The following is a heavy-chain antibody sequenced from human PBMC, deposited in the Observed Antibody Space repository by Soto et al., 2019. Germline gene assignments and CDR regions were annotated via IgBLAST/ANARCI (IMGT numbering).Heavy chain of an antibody. CDR3: ARDNLGSSSLGVYFDY. CDR2: TYYRSKWYN. V-gene: IGHV6-1*01. J-gene: IGHJ4*02. Sequence: SQTLSLTCALSGDSVSSNSAAWNWIRQSPSRGLEWLGRTYYRSKWYNDYAVSVKSRITINPDTSKNQFSLQLNSVTPEDTAVYYCARDNLGSSSLGVYFDYWGQGTLVTVSS. CDR1: GDSVSSNSAA. D-gene: IGHD6-13*01.